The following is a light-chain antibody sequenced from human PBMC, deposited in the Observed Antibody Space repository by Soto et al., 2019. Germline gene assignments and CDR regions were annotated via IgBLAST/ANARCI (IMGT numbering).Light chain of an antibody. J-gene: IGKJ1*01. Sequence: IVMTQSPATLSVSPGERATLSCRAGQTIYSNVAWYQQRPGQAPRLLIYRASTRATGVPARFSVSGSGTEFTLNISGLQSEYFALYYCLQYHNLWTFGQGTKVEIK. CDR3: LQYHNLWT. CDR1: QTIYSN. V-gene: IGKV3-15*01. CDR2: RAS.